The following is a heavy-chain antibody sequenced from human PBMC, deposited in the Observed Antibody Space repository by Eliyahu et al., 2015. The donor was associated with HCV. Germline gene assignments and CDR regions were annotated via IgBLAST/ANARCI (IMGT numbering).Heavy chain of an antibody. J-gene: IGHJ6*02. CDR3: ARVHYDSRGADYYYYGMDV. D-gene: IGHD3-22*01. V-gene: IGHV1-69*01. Sequence: QVQLVQSGAEVKKPGSSVKVSCKASGGTFSSYAISWVRQAPGQGLEWMGGIIPIFGTANYAQKFQGRVTITADESTSTAYMELSSLRSEDTAVYYCARVHYDSRGADYYYYGMDVWGQGTTVTVSS. CDR1: GGTFSSYA. CDR2: IIPIFGTA.